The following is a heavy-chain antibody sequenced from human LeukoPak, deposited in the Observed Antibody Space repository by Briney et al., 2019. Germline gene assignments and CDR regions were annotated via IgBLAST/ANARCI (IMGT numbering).Heavy chain of an antibody. Sequence: ASVKVSCKASGYTFTGYNMHWVRQAPGQGLEWMGWINPNSGGTNYAQKLQGRVTMTRDTSISTAYMELSRLRSDDTAVYYCARVGYGSGSYSLFDYWGQGTLVTVSS. D-gene: IGHD3-10*01. CDR2: INPNSGGT. CDR1: GYTFTGYN. J-gene: IGHJ4*02. CDR3: ARVGYGSGSYSLFDY. V-gene: IGHV1-2*02.